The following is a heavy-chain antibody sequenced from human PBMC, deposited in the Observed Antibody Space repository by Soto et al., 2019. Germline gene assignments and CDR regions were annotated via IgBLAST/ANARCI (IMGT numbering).Heavy chain of an antibody. CDR3: ARSPGPHIVAGDWFDP. D-gene: IGHD2-15*01. J-gene: IGHJ5*02. CDR2: MNPNSGNT. V-gene: IGHV1-8*01. Sequence: GASVKVSCKASGYTFTSYDINWVRQATGQGLEWMGWMNPNSGNTGYAQKFQGRVTMTRNTSISTAYMELSSLRSEDTAVYYCARSPGPHIVAGDWFDPWGQGTLVTVPS. CDR1: GYTFTSYD.